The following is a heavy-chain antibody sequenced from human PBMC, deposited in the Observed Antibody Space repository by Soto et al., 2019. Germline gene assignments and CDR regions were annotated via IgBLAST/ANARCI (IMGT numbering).Heavy chain of an antibody. CDR2: SRHRPKKYTT. J-gene: IGHJ3*02. CDR1: GFSFSDHY. CDR3: VRISAAAPNSFDI. D-gene: IGHD6-13*01. Sequence: EVQVVESGGDLVQPGGSLRLSCAGSGFSFSDHYMDWVRQAPGKGLEWVGRSRHRPKKYTTEYAASVKGRFTISRDDSKNSLYLQMNSLQTEDTAMYYCVRISAAAPNSFDIWGQGTVVTVSS. V-gene: IGHV3-72*01.